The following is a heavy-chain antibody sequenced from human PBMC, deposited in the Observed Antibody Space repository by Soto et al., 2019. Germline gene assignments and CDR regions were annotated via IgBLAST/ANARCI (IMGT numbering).Heavy chain of an antibody. D-gene: IGHD6-13*01. J-gene: IGHJ6*02. CDR1: GYSFTSYW. CDR3: ARRRSSSWYLWYYGMDV. V-gene: IGHV5-51*01. CDR2: IYPGDSDT. Sequence: GESLKISCEGAGYSFTSYWIGWVRQMPGKGLGWMGIIYPGDSDTRDSPSFQGPVTISAATSSSNAYLQWSSPKAADTAMYSCARRRSSSWYLWYYGMDVWGQGTTVTVSS.